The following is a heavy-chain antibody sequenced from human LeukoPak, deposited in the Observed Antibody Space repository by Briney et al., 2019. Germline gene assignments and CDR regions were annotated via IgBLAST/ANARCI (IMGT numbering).Heavy chain of an antibody. CDR3: AKRGMSGTKEFDY. CDR1: GFTFSTHG. Sequence: GSLRLSCAASGFTFSTHGMSWVRQAPGKGLEWVAAILPSGDKTYYADSVKGRFTISRDNSKTTLYLQMNSLRAEDTAVHFCAKRGMSGTKEFDYWGQGSLVTVSS. D-gene: IGHD1-7*01. V-gene: IGHV3-23*01. CDR2: ILPSGDKT. J-gene: IGHJ4*02.